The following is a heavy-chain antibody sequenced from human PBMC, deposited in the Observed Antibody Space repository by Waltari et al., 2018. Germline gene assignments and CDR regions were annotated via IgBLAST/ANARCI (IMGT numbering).Heavy chain of an antibody. Sequence: QLQESGPRLVKPSEPLSLTCPVSGGFVSDTSLHWRWIRQATGKPLEWIGNMYYSGATYYNPSLKGRVTLSVDTSKNLFSLELISVTAADAAVYYCATVPTDISTAGDAFDIWGPGTMVIVSS. J-gene: IGHJ3*02. CDR3: ATVPTDISTAGDAFDI. D-gene: IGHD3-9*01. V-gene: IGHV4-39*07. CDR2: MYYSGAT. CDR1: GGFVSDTSLH.